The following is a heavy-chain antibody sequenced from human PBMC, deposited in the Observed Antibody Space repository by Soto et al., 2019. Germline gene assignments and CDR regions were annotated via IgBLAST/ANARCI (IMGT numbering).Heavy chain of an antibody. D-gene: IGHD6-13*01. V-gene: IGHV4-39*01. CDR2: IYYSGST. Sequence: SETLSLTCTVSGGSISNSRYYWGWIRQPPAKGLEWIGSIYYSGSTYYNPSLKSRVTISVDTSKNQFSLKLSSVTAADTAMYYCARPITIGAAAAKGWFDPWGQGTLVTVS. CDR1: GGSISNSRYY. CDR3: ARPITIGAAAAKGWFDP. J-gene: IGHJ5*02.